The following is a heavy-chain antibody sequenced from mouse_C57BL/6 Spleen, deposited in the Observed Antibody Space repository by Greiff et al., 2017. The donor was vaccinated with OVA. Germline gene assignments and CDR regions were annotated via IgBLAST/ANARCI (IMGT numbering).Heavy chain of an antibody. D-gene: IGHD2-1*01. CDR2: IDPETGGT. CDR3: TRSIYYGNSYFDY. CDR1: GYTFTDYE. Sequence: VQLKESGAELVRPGASVTLSCKASGYTFTDYEMHWVKQTPVHGLEWIGAIDPETGGTAYNQKFKGKAILTADKSSSTAYMELRSLTSEDSAVYYCTRSIYYGNSYFDYRGQGTTLTVSS. J-gene: IGHJ2*01. V-gene: IGHV1-15*01.